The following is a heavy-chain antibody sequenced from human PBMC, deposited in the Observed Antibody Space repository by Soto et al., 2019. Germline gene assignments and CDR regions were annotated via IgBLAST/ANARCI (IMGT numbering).Heavy chain of an antibody. CDR2: TYYRSRWYN. V-gene: IGHV6-1*01. D-gene: IGHD2-2*01. J-gene: IGHJ6*03. CDR3: AAAASHQFYYFDV. Sequence: SQTLSLTCAISGDSVSSNSAAWNWIRLSPSRGLEWLARTYYRSRWYNDYAVSVRSRITVNPDTSKNQFSLQLTSVTPEDTAYYCGAAAASHQFYYFDVWGKGTMVTVSS. CDR1: GDSVSSNSAA.